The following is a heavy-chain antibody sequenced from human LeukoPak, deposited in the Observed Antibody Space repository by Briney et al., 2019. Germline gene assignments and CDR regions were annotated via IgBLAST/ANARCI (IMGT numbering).Heavy chain of an antibody. D-gene: IGHD5-18*01. CDR3: ARGYSYGIYYFDY. CDR2: ISSSSSYI. Sequence: GGSLRLSCAASGFTFSSYSMNWVRQAPGKGLEWVSSISSSSSYIYYADSVKGRFTISRDNAKNSLYLQMNSLRAEDTAVYYCARGYSYGIYYFDYWGQGTLVTVSS. CDR1: GFTFSSYS. V-gene: IGHV3-21*04. J-gene: IGHJ4*02.